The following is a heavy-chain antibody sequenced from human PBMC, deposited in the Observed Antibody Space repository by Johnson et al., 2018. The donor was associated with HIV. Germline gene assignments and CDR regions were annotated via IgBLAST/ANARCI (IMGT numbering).Heavy chain of an antibody. D-gene: IGHD3-3*01. V-gene: IGHV3-30*04. CDR3: ARGSYDFWSCYYTGHDAFDI. J-gene: IGHJ3*02. CDR1: GFTFSSYA. CDR2: ISYDGSNK. Sequence: QVQLVESGGGVVQPGRSLRLSCAASGFTFSSYAMHWVRQAPGKGLEWVAVISYDGSNKYYADSVKGRFTISRDNSKNTLYLQMNSLRAEDTAVYYCARGSYDFWSCYYTGHDAFDIWGQGTMVTVSS.